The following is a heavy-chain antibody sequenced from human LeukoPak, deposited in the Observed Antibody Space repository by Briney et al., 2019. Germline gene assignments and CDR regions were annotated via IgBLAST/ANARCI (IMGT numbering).Heavy chain of an antibody. V-gene: IGHV3-9*01. CDR2: ISWNSGRI. Sequence: PVGSLRLSCAVSGFTFDDYAMHWVRQAPGKGLEWVSSISWNSGRIGYVDSVKGRFTISRDNAKNSLYLQMNSLRAEDTALYYCAKDRGTGWYYYYYMDVWGKGTTVTVSS. CDR3: AKDRGTGWYYYYYMDV. J-gene: IGHJ6*03. D-gene: IGHD6-19*01. CDR1: GFTFDDYA.